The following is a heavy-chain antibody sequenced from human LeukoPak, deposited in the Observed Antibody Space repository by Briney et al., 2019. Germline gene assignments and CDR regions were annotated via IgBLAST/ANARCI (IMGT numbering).Heavy chain of an antibody. Sequence: SETLSLTCTVSGGSISSYYWSWLRQPPGKGLEWIGYIYYSGSTNYNPSLKSRVTISVDTSKNQFSLKLSSVTAADTAVYYCARDRYYYDSSGSFDIWGHGTMVTVSS. CDR1: GGSISSYY. J-gene: IGHJ3*02. D-gene: IGHD3-22*01. CDR2: IYYSGST. CDR3: ARDRYYYDSSGSFDI. V-gene: IGHV4-59*01.